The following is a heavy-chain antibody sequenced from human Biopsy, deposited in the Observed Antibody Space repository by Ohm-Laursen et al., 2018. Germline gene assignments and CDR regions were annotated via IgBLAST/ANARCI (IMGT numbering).Heavy chain of an antibody. V-gene: IGHV3-66*01. CDR3: TGDSGGLGDY. J-gene: IGHJ6*02. CDR1: GFTVYNNY. Sequence: SLRPSCAASGFTVYNNYMTWVRQAPGKGLEWVSLIYSGGDTRYADSVKGRFTISRDSSKNTLYLQMNSLRAEDTAVYYCTGDSGGLGDYWGQGTTVIVSS. D-gene: IGHD3-16*01. CDR2: IYSGGDT.